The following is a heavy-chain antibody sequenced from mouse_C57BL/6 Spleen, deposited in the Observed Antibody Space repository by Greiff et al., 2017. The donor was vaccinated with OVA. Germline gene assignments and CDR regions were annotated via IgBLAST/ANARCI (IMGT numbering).Heavy chain of an antibody. V-gene: IGHV1-85*01. J-gene: IGHJ3*01. D-gene: IGHD1-1*01. Sequence: VQLQESGPELVKPGASVKLSCKASGYTFTSYYITWVKQRPGQGLEWIGWIYPRDGRTNYNEKFKGKATLTVDTSSSTAYMELHSLTSEDSAVYFCARSGGSGCWFAYWGQGTLVTVSA. CDR2: IYPRDGRT. CDR1: GYTFTSYY. CDR3: ARSGGSGCWFAY.